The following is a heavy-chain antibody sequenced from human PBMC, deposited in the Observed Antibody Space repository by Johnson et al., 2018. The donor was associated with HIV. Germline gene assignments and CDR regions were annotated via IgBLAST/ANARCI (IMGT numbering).Heavy chain of an antibody. J-gene: IGHJ3*02. V-gene: IGHV3-30*04. Sequence: QVQLVESGGGVVQPGRSLRLSCAASRFTFKTYTMHWVRQAPGKVLEWVALISNDGYNNYYADSVKGRFTISRDNSKNILSLQMNSLRVEDTAVYYCANRGHLAWPETYAFDIWGQGTMVTVSS. CDR2: ISNDGYNN. CDR1: RFTFKTYT. D-gene: IGHD1-14*01. CDR3: ANRGHLAWPETYAFDI.